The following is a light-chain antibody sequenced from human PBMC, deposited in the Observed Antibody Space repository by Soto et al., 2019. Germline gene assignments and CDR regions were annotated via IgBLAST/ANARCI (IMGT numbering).Light chain of an antibody. J-gene: IGLJ2*01. Sequence: QSVLTQPPSISGAPGQRGTITCTGSDSNIGASYDVNWYQHLPGADPNLLIYETDKRPSGVPDRFSASRSGASASLAIDKLQTGDEGDYYCQSYGSGLSVVFGGGTKLTVL. CDR3: QSYGSGLSVV. V-gene: IGLV1-40*01. CDR2: ETD. CDR1: DSNIGASYD.